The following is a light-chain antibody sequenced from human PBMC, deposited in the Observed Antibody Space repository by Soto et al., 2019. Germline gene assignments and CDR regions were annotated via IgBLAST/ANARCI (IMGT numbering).Light chain of an antibody. J-gene: IGKJ1*01. CDR1: QDISSW. CDR3: QQYYTSPRT. Sequence: DIQMTQSPSSVSASVGDRVTITCRASQDISSWLAWYQQKPGQPPKLLMYWASTRESGVPDRFSGSGSGTDFTLTISSLQAEDVAVYYCQQYYTSPRTFGQGTKVEIK. CDR2: WAS. V-gene: IGKV1-12*01.